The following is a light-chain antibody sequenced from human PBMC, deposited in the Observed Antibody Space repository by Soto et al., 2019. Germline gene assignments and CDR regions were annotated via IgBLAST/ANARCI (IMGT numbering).Light chain of an antibody. V-gene: IGLV2-14*01. Sequence: QSVLTQPASVSGSPGQSLTIACTGTNRDVGSYNLVSWYQQRPGEAPKLIISEVRNRPSGTSYRFTGSKSCNTASLTISGLQAEDEADYYCSSYTTSSPMVFGGGTKVTAL. CDR2: EVR. J-gene: IGLJ3*02. CDR1: NRDVGSYNL. CDR3: SSYTTSSPMV.